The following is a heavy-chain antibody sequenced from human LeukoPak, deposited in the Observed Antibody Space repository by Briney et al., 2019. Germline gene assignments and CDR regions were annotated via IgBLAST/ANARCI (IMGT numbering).Heavy chain of an antibody. J-gene: IGHJ4*02. D-gene: IGHD3-10*01. CDR2: ISSSGSTI. V-gene: IGHV3-11*01. Sequence: AGGSLRLSCAASGFTFSDYYMSWIRQAPGKGLEWVSYISSSGSTIYYADSVKGRFTISRDNAKNSLYLQMNSLRAEDTAVYYCAREKGSLVLWFGEFPYWGQGTLVTVSS. CDR3: AREKGSLVLWFGEFPY. CDR1: GFTFSDYY.